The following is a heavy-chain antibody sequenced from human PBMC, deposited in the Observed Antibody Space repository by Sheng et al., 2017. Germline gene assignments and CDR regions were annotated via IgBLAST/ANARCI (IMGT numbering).Heavy chain of an antibody. CDR3: TRDPTH. Sequence: QLQLQESGPRLVKAPRKPLSLTCIVSGGSISGSEYYWGWIRQPPGKGLEWIGSIYDSGRTLLQPVPLESRVTISVDTSKNQFSLRLNSVTAADTAVYYCTRDPTHWGQGTLVTVS. CDR1: GGSISGSEYY. J-gene: IGHJ1*01. CDR2: IYDSGRT. V-gene: IGHV4-39*02.